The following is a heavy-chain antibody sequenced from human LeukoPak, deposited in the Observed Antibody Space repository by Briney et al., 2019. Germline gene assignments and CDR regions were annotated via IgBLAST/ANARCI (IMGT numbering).Heavy chain of an antibody. CDR2: ISAYNGNT. D-gene: IGHD3-3*01. CDR1: GYTFTGYY. CDR3: ARDQDFWSGYSPFDY. J-gene: IGHJ4*02. Sequence: ASVKVSCKASGYTFTGYYMHWVRQAPGQGLEWMGWISAYNGNTNYAQKLRGRVTMTTDTSTSTAYMELRSLRSDDTAVYYCARDQDFWSGYSPFDYWGQGTLVTVSS. V-gene: IGHV1-18*04.